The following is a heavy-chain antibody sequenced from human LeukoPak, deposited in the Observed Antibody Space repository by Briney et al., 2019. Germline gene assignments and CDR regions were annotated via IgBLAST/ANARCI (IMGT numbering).Heavy chain of an antibody. CDR1: GFTFNSFW. CDR3: ASTWIQLWFVNY. Sequence: PGGSLRLSCAASGFTFNSFWMHWVRQAPGKGLEWIGSAYYSGSTYYNPSLKSRVTVSVDTSNNQFSLKLSSVTAADTALYYCASTWIQLWFVNYWGQGTLVTVSS. V-gene: IGHV4-39*01. D-gene: IGHD5-18*01. CDR2: AYYSGST. J-gene: IGHJ4*02.